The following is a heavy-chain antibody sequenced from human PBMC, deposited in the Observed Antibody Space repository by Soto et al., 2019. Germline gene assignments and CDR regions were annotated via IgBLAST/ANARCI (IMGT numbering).Heavy chain of an antibody. V-gene: IGHV1-2*04. Sequence: QVQLVQSGAEVKKPGASVKVSCKASGYTFTGYYMHWVRQAPGQGLEWMGWINPNSGGTNYAQKFQGWVTMTRDTSIRTAYMELSRLRSDDTAVYYCAREDTIFGVVLDYWGQGTLVTVSS. J-gene: IGHJ4*02. CDR1: GYTFTGYY. D-gene: IGHD3-3*01. CDR2: INPNSGGT. CDR3: AREDTIFGVVLDY.